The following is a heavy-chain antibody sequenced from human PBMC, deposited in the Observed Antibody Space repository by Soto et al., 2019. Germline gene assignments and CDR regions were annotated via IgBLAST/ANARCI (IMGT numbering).Heavy chain of an antibody. CDR3: AKDRDAAAVTGAFDI. CDR2: ISGSGGST. CDR1: GFTFSSYA. J-gene: IGHJ3*02. D-gene: IGHD6-13*01. Sequence: GRSLTLSCAASGFTFSSYAMSWVRQAPGKGLEWVSAISGSGGSTYYADSVKDRFTISIDNSKNTLYLQMNSLRAEDTAVYYCAKDRDAAAVTGAFDIWGQGKIVTVSS. V-gene: IGHV3-23*01.